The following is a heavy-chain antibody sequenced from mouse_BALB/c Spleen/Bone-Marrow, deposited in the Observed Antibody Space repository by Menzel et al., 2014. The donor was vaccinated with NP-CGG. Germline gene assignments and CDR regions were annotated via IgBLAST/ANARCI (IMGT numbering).Heavy chain of an antibody. D-gene: IGHD1-1*01. Sequence: DVKLVESGGGLVQPGGSLKLSCAASGFDFSGYWMSWVRQAPGKGLEWIGEINPDSSAINYTPSLKDKFIISRDNAKNTLYLQMSKVRSEDTALYYCARLSYYGRFAYWGQGTLVTVSA. J-gene: IGHJ3*01. CDR1: GFDFSGYW. CDR3: ARLSYYGRFAY. CDR2: INPDSSAI. V-gene: IGHV4-1*02.